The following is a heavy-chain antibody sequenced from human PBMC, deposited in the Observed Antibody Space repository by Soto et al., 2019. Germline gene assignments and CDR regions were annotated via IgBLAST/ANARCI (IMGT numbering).Heavy chain of an antibody. J-gene: IGHJ6*03. Sequence: EVHLVESGGGLVQPGGSPRLSCAASGFVFSSYHMNWVRQAPGKRLEWISYISSSSDNIYYADSVRGRFTISIDNAKKSLYLPMNSLRAADTAVYYCARDKGYCRSTSCSYDYYMDVWGKGTTVTVSS. D-gene: IGHD2-2*01. CDR3: ARDKGYCRSTSCSYDYYMDV. V-gene: IGHV3-48*01. CDR1: GFVFSSYH. CDR2: ISSSSDNI.